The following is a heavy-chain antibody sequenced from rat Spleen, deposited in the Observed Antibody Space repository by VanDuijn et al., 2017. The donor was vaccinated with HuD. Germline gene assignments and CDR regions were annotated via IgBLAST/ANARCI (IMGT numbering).Heavy chain of an antibody. CDR1: GFSLSNYH. D-gene: IGHD1-11*01. CDR3: ARAGGAFYVMDA. Sequence: QVQLRESGPGLVQPSQTLSLTCTVSGFSLSNYHVHWVRRPPGKGLEWMGRIQNGGDTDSNSVLKARMSISRDTSKSQVFLKMNSLQIGDTAMYCGARAGGAFYVMDAWGKGAAVTVSS. J-gene: IGHJ4*01. V-gene: IGHV2-27*01. CDR2: IQNGGDT.